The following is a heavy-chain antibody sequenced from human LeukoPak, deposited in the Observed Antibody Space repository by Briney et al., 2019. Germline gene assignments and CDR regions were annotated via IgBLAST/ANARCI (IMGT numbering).Heavy chain of an antibody. V-gene: IGHV4-39*07. J-gene: IGHJ4*02. CDR2: IYYTGST. CDR1: RDSDSSSTYY. Sequence: PSETLSLTCTVSRDSDSSSTYYWSWVRQPPGKGREWIASIYYTGSTYYNRSLKSRFTISLDISKNEFFLPTTSVTAADTAVYFCTAEKNGGPYYWGQGPQVTVSS. D-gene: IGHD2-8*01. CDR3: TAEKNGGPYY.